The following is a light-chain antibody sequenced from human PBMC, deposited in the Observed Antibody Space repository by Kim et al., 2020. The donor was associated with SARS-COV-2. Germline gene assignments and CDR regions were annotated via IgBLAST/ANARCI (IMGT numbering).Light chain of an antibody. CDR2: DSS. J-gene: IGKJ1*01. Sequence: DIQMTQSPSSLSASVGDRVTITCQASQDIKTYLNWHQQKPGAAPKLLIYDSSNLEAGVPSRFSGSGSGTLFTFTITNLQPDDFATYYCQQYDAPWTFGQGTKVDIK. V-gene: IGKV1-33*01. CDR3: QQYDAPWT. CDR1: QDIKTY.